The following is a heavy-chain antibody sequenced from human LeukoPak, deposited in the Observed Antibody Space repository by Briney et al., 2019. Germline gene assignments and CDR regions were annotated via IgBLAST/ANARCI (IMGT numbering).Heavy chain of an antibody. CDR3: AKTTTGYSSGRYPAWPIDY. Sequence: GGSLRLSCAASGFTFGSYAMCWVRQAPGKGLEWVSGIFGSGGSAHYADSVKGRFTISRDNSKNTVYLQMDSLRAEDTATYYCAKTTTGYSSGRYPAWPIDYWGQGTLVTVSS. V-gene: IGHV3-23*01. J-gene: IGHJ4*02. D-gene: IGHD2-15*01. CDR2: IFGSGGSA. CDR1: GFTFGSYA.